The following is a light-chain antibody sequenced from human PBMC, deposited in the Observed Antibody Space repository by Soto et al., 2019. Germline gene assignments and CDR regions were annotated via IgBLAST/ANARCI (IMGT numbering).Light chain of an antibody. Sequence: VLTQSPATLSLSPGERATLSCRASQTVSSFLAWYQQKPGQAPRLLIYDASNRATGIPARFSGSGSGTEFTLTISRLEPEDFAVYYCQHYTQWSLTFGGGTKGDIK. V-gene: IGKV3-11*01. CDR2: DAS. CDR1: QTVSSF. J-gene: IGKJ4*01. CDR3: QHYTQWSLT.